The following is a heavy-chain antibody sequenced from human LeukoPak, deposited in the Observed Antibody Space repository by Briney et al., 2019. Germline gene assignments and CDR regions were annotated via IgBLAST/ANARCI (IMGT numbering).Heavy chain of an antibody. J-gene: IGHJ3*02. CDR1: GFTFSSYG. D-gene: IGHD6-13*01. CDR2: IRYDGSNK. Sequence: GGSLRLSCAASGFTFSSYGMHWVRQAPGKGLEWVAFIRYDGSNKYYADSVKGRFTISRDNSKNTLYLQMNSLRAEDTAVYSCANIMAAAEAFDIWGQGTMVTVSS. CDR3: ANIMAAAEAFDI. V-gene: IGHV3-30*02.